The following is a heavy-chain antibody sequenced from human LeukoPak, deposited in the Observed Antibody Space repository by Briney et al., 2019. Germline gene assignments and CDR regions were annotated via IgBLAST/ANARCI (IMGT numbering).Heavy chain of an antibody. CDR2: INHSGST. CDR1: GGSFSGYY. Sequence: SETLSLTCAVYGGSFSGYYWSWIRQPPGKGLEWIREINHSGSTNYNPSLKSRVTISVDTSKNQFSLKLSSVTAADTAVYYCARDHDYAFDYWGQGTLVTVSS. D-gene: IGHD4-17*01. V-gene: IGHV4-34*01. J-gene: IGHJ4*02. CDR3: ARDHDYAFDY.